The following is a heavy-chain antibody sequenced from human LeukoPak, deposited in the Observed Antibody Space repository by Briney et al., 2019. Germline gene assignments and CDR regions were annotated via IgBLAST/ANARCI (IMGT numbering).Heavy chain of an antibody. D-gene: IGHD6-13*01. V-gene: IGHV1-69*13. J-gene: IGHJ4*02. CDR3: ARGPMSNSSLYFDY. CDR2: IIPIFGTA. Sequence: SVKVSCKASGGTFSSYAISWARQAPGQGLEWMGGIIPIFGTANYAQKFQGRVTITADESTSTAYMELSSLRSEDTAVYYCARGPMSNSSLYFDYWGQGTLVTVSS. CDR1: GGTFSSYA.